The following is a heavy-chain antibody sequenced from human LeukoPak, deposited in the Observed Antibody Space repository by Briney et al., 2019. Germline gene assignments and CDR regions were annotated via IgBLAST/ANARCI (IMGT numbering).Heavy chain of an antibody. V-gene: IGHV3-21*01. CDR2: ISSSNLYI. D-gene: IGHD3-10*01. CDR1: GFTFSSYS. Sequence: GGSLRLSCSASGFTFSSYSMNWVRQAPGKGLEWVSSISSSNLYIYYADSVKGRFTISRDNAKNSVYLQMNSLRAEDTAVYYCARDGYCSGSLDYWGQGTLVTVSS. J-gene: IGHJ4*02. CDR3: ARDGYCSGSLDY.